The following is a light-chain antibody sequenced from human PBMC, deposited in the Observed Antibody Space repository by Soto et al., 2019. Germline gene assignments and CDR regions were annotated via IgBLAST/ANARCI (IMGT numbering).Light chain of an antibody. Sequence: EVVLTQSPGTLSLSPGERATLSCRASQTVTSSFLAWYQQKLGQSPRLLISGASNRATDIPDRFSGSGSGTDFTLVISRVGPEDSAVYYCQQYGNSPRTFGQGTKVDIK. J-gene: IGKJ1*01. V-gene: IGKV3-20*01. CDR1: QTVTSSF. CDR2: GAS. CDR3: QQYGNSPRT.